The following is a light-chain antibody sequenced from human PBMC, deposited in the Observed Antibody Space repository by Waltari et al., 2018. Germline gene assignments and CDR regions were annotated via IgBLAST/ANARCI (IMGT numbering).Light chain of an antibody. V-gene: IGLV1-47*01. CDR2: KDK. CDR3: AAWDDSLGAVP. J-gene: IGLJ2*01. Sequence: YHPVPVTAPKPRIIKDKQRPSGVPDRFSGSKSGTSASLAISALRSEDEADYYCAAWDDSLGAVPFGGGTKVTVL.